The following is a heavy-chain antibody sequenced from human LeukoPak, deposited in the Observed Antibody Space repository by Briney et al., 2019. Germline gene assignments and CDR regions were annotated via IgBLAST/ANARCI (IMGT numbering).Heavy chain of an antibody. V-gene: IGHV3-11*04. D-gene: IGHD2-8*01. J-gene: IGHJ5*02. CDR2: ISSSGNTI. CDR1: GFTFSDDY. CDR3: ARDSQPYCSNGICYTKYNWFDP. Sequence: AGGSLRLSCAASGFTFSDDYMSWIRQAPGKGLEWVSYISSSGNTIYYADSVKGRFTSSRDNAKNSLFLQMNSLGAEDTAVYYCARDSQPYCSNGICYTKYNWFDPWGQGTLVTVSS.